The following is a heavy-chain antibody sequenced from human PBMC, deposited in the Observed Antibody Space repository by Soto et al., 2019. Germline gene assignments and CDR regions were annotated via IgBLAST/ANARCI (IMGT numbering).Heavy chain of an antibody. CDR1: GFTFRRYW. V-gene: IGHV3-74*01. CDR3: VSLVERSDIAFDI. D-gene: IGHD6-6*01. Sequence: GGSLRLSCAASGFTFRRYWMHWVRQASGKGLVWVSRINGDGSSTSYADSVRGRFTITRDNAKNTLYLQMNSLRAEDTAVYYCVSLVERSDIAFDIWGQGTMVTVSS. J-gene: IGHJ3*02. CDR2: INGDGSST.